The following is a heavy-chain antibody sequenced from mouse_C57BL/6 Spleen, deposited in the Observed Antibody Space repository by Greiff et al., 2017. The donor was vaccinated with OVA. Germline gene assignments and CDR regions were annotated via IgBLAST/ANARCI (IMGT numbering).Heavy chain of an antibody. D-gene: IGHD1-1*01. CDR3: ARGPVVITTVERGYFDV. CDR1: GFTFSDYY. CDR2: INYDGSST. V-gene: IGHV5-16*01. Sequence: EVKLQESEGGLVQPGSSMKLSCTASGFTFSDYYMAWVRQVPEKGLEWVANINYDGSSTYYLDSLKSRFIISRDNAKNILYLQMSSLKSEDTATYYCARGPVVITTVERGYFDVWGTGTTVTVSS. J-gene: IGHJ1*03.